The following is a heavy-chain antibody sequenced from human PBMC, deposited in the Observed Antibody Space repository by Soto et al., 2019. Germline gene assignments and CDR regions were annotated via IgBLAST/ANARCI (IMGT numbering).Heavy chain of an antibody. V-gene: IGHV3-7*01. CDR3: AMLYSGYDYYYYYYMDV. J-gene: IGHJ6*03. CDR1: GFSFSSYW. Sequence: PGGSLRLSCAASGFSFSSYWMSWVRQAPGKGQEWVANIKQDGSEKYYLDSVKGRFTISRDNAKNSLNLQMNSLRAEDTAVYYCAMLYSGYDYYYYYYMDVWGKGTTVTVSS. CDR2: IKQDGSEK. D-gene: IGHD5-12*01.